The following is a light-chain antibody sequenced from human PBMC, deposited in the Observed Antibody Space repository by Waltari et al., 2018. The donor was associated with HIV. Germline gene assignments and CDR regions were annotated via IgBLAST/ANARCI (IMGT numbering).Light chain of an antibody. CDR1: QRVSSY. J-gene: IGKJ4*01. Sequence: EIVLTQSPATLSLSPGERATLSCSASQRVSSYLAWYPQKPGQAPRLLIYDASNRATGIPARLSGSGSGTDFTLTISSLEPEDFAVYYRQQRSNWPPLTFGGGTKVEIK. V-gene: IGKV3-11*01. CDR3: QQRSNWPPLT. CDR2: DAS.